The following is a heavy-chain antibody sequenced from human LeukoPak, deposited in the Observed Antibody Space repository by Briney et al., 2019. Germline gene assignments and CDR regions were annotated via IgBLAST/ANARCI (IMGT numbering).Heavy chain of an antibody. CDR2: ISSSGSTI. CDR3: ARDKLVSRVLRYFDAIDY. D-gene: IGHD3-9*01. CDR1: GFTFSDYY. J-gene: IGHJ4*02. V-gene: IGHV3-11*01. Sequence: PGGSLRLSCAASGFTFSDYYMSWIRQAPGKGLEWVSYISSSGSTIYYADSVKGRFTISRDNAKNSLYLQMNSLRAEDTAVYYCARDKLVSRVLRYFDAIDYWGQGTLVTVSS.